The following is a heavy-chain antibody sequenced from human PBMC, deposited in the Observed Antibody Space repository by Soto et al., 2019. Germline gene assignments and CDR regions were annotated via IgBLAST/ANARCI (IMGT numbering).Heavy chain of an antibody. CDR2: INSDGSST. Sequence: GGSLRLSCAASGFTFSSYWMHWVRQAPGKGLVWVSRINSDGSSTSYADSVKGRFTISRDNAKNTLYLQMNSLRAEDTAVYYCARERVNFWSGYLYPHYYYYGMDVWGQGTTVTVSS. V-gene: IGHV3-74*01. J-gene: IGHJ6*02. CDR3: ARERVNFWSGYLYPHYYYYGMDV. D-gene: IGHD3-3*01. CDR1: GFTFSSYW.